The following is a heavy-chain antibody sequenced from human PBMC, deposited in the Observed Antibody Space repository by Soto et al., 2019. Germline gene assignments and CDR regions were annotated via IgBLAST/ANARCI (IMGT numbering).Heavy chain of an antibody. CDR3: ARSSPPYYYYGMDV. J-gene: IGHJ6*02. V-gene: IGHV3-30-3*01. D-gene: IGHD6-13*01. Sequence: QVQLAESGGGVVQPGRSLRLSCAASGFTFSSYAMHWVRQAPGKGLEWVAVISYDGSNKYYADSVKGRFTISRDNSKNTLYLQMNSLRAEDTAVYYCARSSPPYYYYGMDVWGQGTTVTVSS. CDR2: ISYDGSNK. CDR1: GFTFSSYA.